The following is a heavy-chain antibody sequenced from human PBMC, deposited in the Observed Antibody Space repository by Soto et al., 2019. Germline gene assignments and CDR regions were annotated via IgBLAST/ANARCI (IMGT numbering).Heavy chain of an antibody. Sequence: SVKVSCKASGGTFSSYAISWVRQAPGQGLEWMGGIIPIFGTANYAQKFQGRVTITADESTSTAYMELSSLRSEDTAVYYCARASYYYDSSGYYSTYFQPRGQGILVTVSS. V-gene: IGHV1-69*13. CDR3: ARASYYYDSSGYYSTYFQP. CDR1: GGTFSSYA. CDR2: IIPIFGTA. D-gene: IGHD3-22*01. J-gene: IGHJ1*01.